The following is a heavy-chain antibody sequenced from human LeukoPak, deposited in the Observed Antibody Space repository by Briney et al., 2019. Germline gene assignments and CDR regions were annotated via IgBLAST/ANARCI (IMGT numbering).Heavy chain of an antibody. Sequence: ASVKVSCKASGYTFTGYYMHWVRQAPGQGLEWMGWINPNSGGTNYAQKFQGRVTMTRDTSISTAYMELSRLRSDDTAVYYCARRGVDYDSSGYFTEGAFDIWGQGTMVTVSS. D-gene: IGHD3-22*01. CDR2: INPNSGGT. V-gene: IGHV1-2*02. CDR1: GYTFTGYY. CDR3: ARRGVDYDSSGYFTEGAFDI. J-gene: IGHJ3*02.